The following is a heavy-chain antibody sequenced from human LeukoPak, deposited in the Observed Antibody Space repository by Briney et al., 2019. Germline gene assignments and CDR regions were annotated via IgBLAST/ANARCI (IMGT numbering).Heavy chain of an antibody. V-gene: IGHV1-8*01. J-gene: IGHJ4*02. Sequence: GASVRVSCKASGYTFTSYDINWVRHATGQGLEGMGWMNPNSGNTGYAQKFQGRVTMTRNTSISTAYMELSSLRSEDTAVYYCARLPQIAAAGTFDYWGQGTLVTVSS. CDR3: ARLPQIAAAGTFDY. D-gene: IGHD6-13*01. CDR1: GYTFTSYD. CDR2: MNPNSGNT.